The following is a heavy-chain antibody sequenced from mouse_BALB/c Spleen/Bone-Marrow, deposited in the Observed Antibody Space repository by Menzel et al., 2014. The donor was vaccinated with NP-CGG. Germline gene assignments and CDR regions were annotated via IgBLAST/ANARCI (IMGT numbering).Heavy chain of an antibody. D-gene: IGHD4-1*01. CDR3: ARNWDVGFAY. J-gene: IGHJ3*01. Sequence: DVKLQESGGGLVQPGGSLKLSCAASGFDFSRYWMSWVRQAPGKGLEWIGEINPDSSTINYTPSLKDKFIISRDNAKNTLYLQMSKVRSEDTALYYCARNWDVGFAYWGQGTLVTVSA. CDR1: GFDFSRYW. V-gene: IGHV4-1*02. CDR2: INPDSSTI.